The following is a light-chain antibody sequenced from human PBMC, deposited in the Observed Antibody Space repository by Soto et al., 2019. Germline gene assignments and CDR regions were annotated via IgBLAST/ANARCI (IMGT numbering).Light chain of an antibody. CDR2: GAS. V-gene: IGKV3-20*01. Sequence: EIVLTQSPGTLSLSPGERATLSCSASQDISSSYLAWYQQKLGQAPRLLIYGASSRATGIPDRFSGSGSGTDFTLTISRLEPEDFAVYYCQQYGASPPWTFGQGTKVEIK. CDR3: QQYGASPPWT. CDR1: QDISSSY. J-gene: IGKJ1*01.